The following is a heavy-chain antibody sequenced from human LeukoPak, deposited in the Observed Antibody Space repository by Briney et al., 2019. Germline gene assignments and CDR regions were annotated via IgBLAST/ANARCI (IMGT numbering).Heavy chain of an antibody. CDR2: INSVGNTI. J-gene: IGHJ4*02. CDR3: ARGVAGMAYFDY. V-gene: IGHV3-48*03. CDR1: GFTFSSYE. D-gene: IGHD6-13*01. Sequence: GGSLRLSCATSGFTFSSYEMNWIRQAPGKGLEWISYINSVGNTIYYADSVRGRFTISRDNAKNSLYLQMNSLRAEDTAVYYCARGVAGMAYFDYWGQGTLVTVSS.